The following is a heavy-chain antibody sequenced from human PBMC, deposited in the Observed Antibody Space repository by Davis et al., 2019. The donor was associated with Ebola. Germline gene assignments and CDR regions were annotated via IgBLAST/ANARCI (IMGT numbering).Heavy chain of an antibody. D-gene: IGHD3-22*01. CDR3: SRDRGSSGYYLGPPDY. Sequence: MPSETLSLTCSVSGYSISNGCYWGWIRQPPGQGLEWIGSIYHSGSTYYNPSLESRVTISVDTSKNQFSLKLSSVTAADTAVYYCSRDRGSSGYYLGPPDYWGQGTLVTVSS. J-gene: IGHJ4*02. CDR2: IYHSGST. V-gene: IGHV4-38-2*02. CDR1: GYSISNGCY.